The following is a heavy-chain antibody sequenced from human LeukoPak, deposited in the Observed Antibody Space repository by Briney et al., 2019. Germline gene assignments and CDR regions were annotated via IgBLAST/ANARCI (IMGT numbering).Heavy chain of an antibody. CDR3: ARSNPGGGDAEARVANF. CDR1: GFSFSDYT. J-gene: IGHJ4*02. CDR2: ISYSSFYI. Sequence: PGGSLRLSCAASGFSFSDYTMQWVRQAPGKGLEWVSSISYSSFYIYYSDSVKGRFTISRDNAANSLYLQMDNLRAEDTALYFCARSNPGGGDAEARVANFWGQGTPVTVSS. D-gene: IGHD2-21*01. V-gene: IGHV3-21*01.